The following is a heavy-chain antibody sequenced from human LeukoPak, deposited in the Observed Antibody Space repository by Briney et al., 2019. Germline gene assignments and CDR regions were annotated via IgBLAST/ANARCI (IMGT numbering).Heavy chain of an antibody. D-gene: IGHD1-26*01. J-gene: IGHJ4*02. CDR1: RFTFSSYA. CDR2: ISGSGGSI. CDR3: AKVWGSYSTGYFDY. Sequence: PGGSLRLSCAASRFTFSSYAMNWVRQAPGKGLEWVSAISGSGGSIYYTDSVKGRFTISRYNSKNTLFLQMNSLRAEDTAVYYCAKVWGSYSTGYFDYWGQGALVTVSS. V-gene: IGHV3-23*01.